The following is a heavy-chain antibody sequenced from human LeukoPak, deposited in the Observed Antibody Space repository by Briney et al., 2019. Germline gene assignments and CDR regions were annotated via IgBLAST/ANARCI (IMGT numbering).Heavy chain of an antibody. J-gene: IGHJ4*02. Sequence: PSETLSLTCTVSGGSISSSSYYWGWIRQPPGKGLEWIGSIYYSGSTYYNPSLKSRVTICVDTSKNQFSLKLSSVTAADTAVYYCATGTYDYIWGSYRSPFDYWGQGTLVTVSS. CDR1: GGSISSSSYY. CDR3: ATGTYDYIWGSYRSPFDY. D-gene: IGHD3-16*02. CDR2: IYYSGST. V-gene: IGHV4-39*01.